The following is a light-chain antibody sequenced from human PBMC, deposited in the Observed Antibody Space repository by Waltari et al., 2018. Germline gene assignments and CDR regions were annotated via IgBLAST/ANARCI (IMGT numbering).Light chain of an antibody. CDR1: QSVSGVY. J-gene: IGKJ4*01. CDR3: QQSGSSVT. V-gene: IGKV3-20*01. Sequence: IVLTQSPDTLSLSPGERATLSCRASQSVSGVYFAWYQQRRGQAPRLLIYGASTRATGIPDRFSGSGSGTDFTLTITRLEPEDFAVYYCQQSGSSVTFGGGTRVEIK. CDR2: GAS.